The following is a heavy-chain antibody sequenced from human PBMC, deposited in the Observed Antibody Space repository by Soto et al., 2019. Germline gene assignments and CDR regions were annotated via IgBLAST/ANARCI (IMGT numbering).Heavy chain of an antibody. Sequence: GGSLRLSCAASGFTFCSYTMNWVRHAPGKGLEWVSYISSSSSTIYYADSVKGRFTISRDNAKNSLYLQMNSLRDEDTAVYYCARDLPYYYDGTRDHWFDPWGQGTLVTVSS. CDR1: GFTFCSYT. D-gene: IGHD3-22*01. V-gene: IGHV3-48*02. J-gene: IGHJ5*02. CDR2: ISSSSSTI. CDR3: ARDLPYYYDGTRDHWFDP.